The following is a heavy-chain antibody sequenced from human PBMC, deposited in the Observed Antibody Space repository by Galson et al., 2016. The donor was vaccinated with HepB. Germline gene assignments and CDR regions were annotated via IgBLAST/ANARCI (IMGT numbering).Heavy chain of an antibody. CDR2: IYSGGNT. J-gene: IGHJ4*02. CDR3: ARNPGASTWG. CDR1: GFTVGNNY. D-gene: IGHD6-13*01. V-gene: IGHV3-66*01. Sequence: SLRLSCAASGFTVGNNYMSWVRQAPGKGLEWVSLIYSGGNTLYADSVKGGFSISRDNSKNTLYLQVNSLSAEDTAVYYCARNPGASTWGWGQGTLVTVAS.